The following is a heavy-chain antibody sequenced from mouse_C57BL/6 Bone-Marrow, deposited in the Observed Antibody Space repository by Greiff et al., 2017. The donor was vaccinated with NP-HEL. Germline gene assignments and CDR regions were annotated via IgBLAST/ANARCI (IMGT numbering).Heavy chain of an antibody. CDR1: GFTFSDYY. Sequence: DVMLVESGGGLVQPGGSLKLSCAASGFTFSDYYMYWVRQTPEKRLEWVAYISNGGGSTYYPDTVKGRFTISRDNAKNTLYLQMSRLKSEDTAMYYCARQITTVPWYFDVWGTGTTVTVSS. D-gene: IGHD1-1*01. V-gene: IGHV5-12*01. J-gene: IGHJ1*03. CDR2: ISNGGGST. CDR3: ARQITTVPWYFDV.